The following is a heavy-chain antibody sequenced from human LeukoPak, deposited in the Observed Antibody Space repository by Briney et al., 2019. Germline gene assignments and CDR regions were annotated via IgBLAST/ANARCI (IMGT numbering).Heavy chain of an antibody. Sequence: GVSLRLSCTASELIFTNYAMTWVRQAPGKGLEWVSTISGSGATAYYADSVKGRFTISRDNSKNTLYLQMSTLRAEDTATYYCAKGQERTRIAARPSALDFWGQGTRVTVSS. V-gene: IGHV3-23*01. J-gene: IGHJ4*02. D-gene: IGHD6-6*01. CDR1: ELIFTNYA. CDR2: ISGSGATA. CDR3: AKGQERTRIAARPSALDF.